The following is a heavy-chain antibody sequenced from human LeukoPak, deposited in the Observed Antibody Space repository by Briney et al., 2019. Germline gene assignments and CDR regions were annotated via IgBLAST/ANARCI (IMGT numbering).Heavy chain of an antibody. CDR1: GFTFSSYS. Sequence: GGSLRLSCAASGFTFSSYSMNWVRQAPGKGLDWVSSISISSSDIYYADSVKGRCTISRDNAKTSLYLQMNSLRAEDTAVSHCASSAVAPVKLQSPFAFDPWGQGTLVTVSS. CDR3: ASSAVAPVKLQSPFAFDP. V-gene: IGHV3-21*01. J-gene: IGHJ5*02. CDR2: ISISSSDI. D-gene: IGHD5-12*01.